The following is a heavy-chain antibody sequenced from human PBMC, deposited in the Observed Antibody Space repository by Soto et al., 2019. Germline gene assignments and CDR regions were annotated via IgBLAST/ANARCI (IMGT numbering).Heavy chain of an antibody. CDR3: VKGGWLDF. CDR1: GFSFSTFA. D-gene: IGHD3-16*01. Sequence: EVQLLESGGGLVQPGGSLRLSRAASGFSFSTFAMSWVRQAPGRGLEWVSFISDDGSRTYYADAVKGRFTISRDNSKHTLYLQMNSLTAEDTAVYACVKGGWLDFWGQGTLVTVSS. CDR2: ISDDGSRT. V-gene: IGHV3-23*01. J-gene: IGHJ5*01.